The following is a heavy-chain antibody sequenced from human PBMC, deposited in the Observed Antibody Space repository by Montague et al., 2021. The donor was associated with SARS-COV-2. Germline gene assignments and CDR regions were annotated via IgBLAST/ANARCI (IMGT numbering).Heavy chain of an antibody. CDR1: GFTFNPYT. J-gene: IGHJ2*01. V-gene: IGHV3-23*01. CDR3: AKNGGSGSVVYWYFDL. Sequence: SLRLSCAASGFTFNPYTMTWVRQTPGKGLEWVASIFGSGAGTYYXXSSRVRFTISRDNSKNTLYLQINTLRVDDTAIYYCAKNGGSGSVVYWYFDLWGRGTLVSVSS. D-gene: IGHD3-16*01. CDR2: IFGSGAGT.